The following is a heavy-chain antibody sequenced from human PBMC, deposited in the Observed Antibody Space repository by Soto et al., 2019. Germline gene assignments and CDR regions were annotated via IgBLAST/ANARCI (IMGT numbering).Heavy chain of an antibody. Sequence: SETLSLTCTVSGGSISSGDYYWSWIRQPPGKGLKWIGYIYYSGSTYYNPSLKSRVTISVDTSKNQFSLKLSSVTAADTAVYYCARGGPAAPHFDYWGQGTLVTVSS. D-gene: IGHD2-2*01. J-gene: IGHJ4*02. CDR1: GGSISSGDYY. CDR3: ARGGPAAPHFDY. CDR2: IYYSGST. V-gene: IGHV4-30-4*01.